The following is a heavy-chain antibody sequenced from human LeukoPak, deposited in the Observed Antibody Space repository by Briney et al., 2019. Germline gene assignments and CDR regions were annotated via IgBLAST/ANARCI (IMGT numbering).Heavy chain of an antibody. CDR2: ISSSSSTI. J-gene: IGHJ6*03. CDR1: GFTFSSYG. V-gene: IGHV3-48*01. Sequence: PGGSLRLSCAASGFTFSSYGMTWVRQAPGKGLEWVSYISSSSSTIYYADSVKGRFTISRDNSKNTLYLQMNSLRAEDTAVYYCARGVPKTSYYYYYMDVWGKGTTVTVSS. CDR3: ARGVPKTSYYYYYMDV. D-gene: IGHD4-11*01.